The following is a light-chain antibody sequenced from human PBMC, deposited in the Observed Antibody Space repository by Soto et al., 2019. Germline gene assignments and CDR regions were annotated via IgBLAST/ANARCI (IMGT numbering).Light chain of an antibody. J-gene: IGKJ1*01. CDR3: LQYKSYAGT. Sequence: DIQMTQSPSSLSASVGDRFTITCRASQGIRNDLGWYQQKPGKAPKRLIYAASSLQSGAPLRFSGSGSGTEFTLTISSLQPDDIATFYCLQYKSYAGTFGQGTKVDIK. V-gene: IGKV1-17*01. CDR2: AAS. CDR1: QGIRND.